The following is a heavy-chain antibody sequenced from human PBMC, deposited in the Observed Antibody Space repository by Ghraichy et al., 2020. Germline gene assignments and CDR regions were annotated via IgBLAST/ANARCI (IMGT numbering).Heavy chain of an antibody. Sequence: ASVKVSCKASGYTFTSYDINWVRQATGQGLEWMGWMNPNSGNTGYAQKFQGRVTMTRNTSISTAYMELSSLRSEDTAVYYCARAYSSSWSYYYYGMDVWGQGTTVTFSS. V-gene: IGHV1-8*01. D-gene: IGHD6-13*01. CDR1: GYTFTSYD. J-gene: IGHJ6*02. CDR3: ARAYSSSWSYYYYGMDV. CDR2: MNPNSGNT.